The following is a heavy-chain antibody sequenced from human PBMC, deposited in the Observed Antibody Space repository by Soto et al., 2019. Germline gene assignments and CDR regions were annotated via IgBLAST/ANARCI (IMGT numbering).Heavy chain of an antibody. V-gene: IGHV3-30*18. CDR1: GFTFSSYG. Sequence: GGSLRLSCAASGFTFSSYGMHWVRQAPGKGLEWVAVISYDGSNKYYADSVKGRFTISRDNSKNTLYLQMNSLRAEDTAVYYCAKTQGIAVAGLSPDLPNYYFDYWGQGTLVTVSS. CDR2: ISYDGSNK. CDR3: AKTQGIAVAGLSPDLPNYYFDY. J-gene: IGHJ4*02. D-gene: IGHD6-19*01.